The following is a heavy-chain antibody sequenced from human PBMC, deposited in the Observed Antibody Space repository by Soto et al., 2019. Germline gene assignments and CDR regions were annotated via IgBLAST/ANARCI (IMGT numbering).Heavy chain of an antibody. CDR2: INRSAST. Sequence: SETRSLTGAVYGGSFSGYDWSWIRQPPGQGLVWIGEINRSASTYFNPSLKRLVIISVDTSKNLFSLKLSSVTAADTAVYYCAIAWTLFGVVIGGMDVWGQGTTVTVSS. CDR1: GGSFSGYD. CDR3: AIAWTLFGVVIGGMDV. J-gene: IGHJ6*02. D-gene: IGHD3-3*01. V-gene: IGHV4-34*01.